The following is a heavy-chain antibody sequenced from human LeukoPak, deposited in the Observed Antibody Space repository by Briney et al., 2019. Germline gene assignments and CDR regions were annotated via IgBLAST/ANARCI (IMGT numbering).Heavy chain of an antibody. CDR3: ARHSVSYYYDSSGYYPGFFDC. CDR2: IYYSGST. V-gene: IGHV4-39*01. D-gene: IGHD3-22*01. J-gene: IGHJ4*02. CDR1: GGSISSSSYY. Sequence: SETLSLTCTVSGGSISSSSYYWGWIRQPPGKGLEWIGSIYYSGSTYYNPSLKSRVTISVDTSKNQFSLKLSSVTAADTAVYYCARHSVSYYYDSSGYYPGFFDCWGQGTLVTVSS.